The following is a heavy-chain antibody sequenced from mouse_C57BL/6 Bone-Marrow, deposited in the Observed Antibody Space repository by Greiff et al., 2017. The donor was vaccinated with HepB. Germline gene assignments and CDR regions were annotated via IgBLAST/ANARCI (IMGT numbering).Heavy chain of an antibody. CDR1: GYSFTDYN. V-gene: IGHV1-39*01. CDR2: INNNYGTN. D-gene: IGHD1-1*01. Sequence: VQLQQSGPELVKPGASVKISCKASGYSFTDYNMNWVRQSNGKRLEWIGVINNNYGTNSYNQKFKGKATLTVYQSSSTAYMHLKSQTSEDSAVYYCARARHYGSSSWYFDYWGQGTTLTVSS. CDR3: ARARHYGSSSWYFDY. J-gene: IGHJ2*01.